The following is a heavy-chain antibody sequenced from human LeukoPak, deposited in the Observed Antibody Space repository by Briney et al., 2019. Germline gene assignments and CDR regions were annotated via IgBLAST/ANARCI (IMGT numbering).Heavy chain of an antibody. CDR1: GGSFSGYY. CDR2: INHSGST. J-gene: IGHJ5*02. Sequence: SETLSLTCAVYGGSFSGYYWSWIRQPPGKGLEWIGEINHSGSTNYNPSLKSRVTISVDTSKNQFSLKLSSVTAADTAVYYCARVDYDFWSGYYIPNWFDPWGQGTLVTVSS. V-gene: IGHV4-34*01. D-gene: IGHD3-3*01. CDR3: ARVDYDFWSGYYIPNWFDP.